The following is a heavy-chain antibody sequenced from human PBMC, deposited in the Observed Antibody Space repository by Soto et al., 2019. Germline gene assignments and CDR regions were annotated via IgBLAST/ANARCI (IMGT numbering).Heavy chain of an antibody. V-gene: IGHV4-31*03. D-gene: IGHD2-21*01. J-gene: IGHJ5*02. CDR3: VKDYLWTGFDP. CDR2: IYYSGST. Sequence: PSETLSLTCTVFGDSISSGGYYWSWIRQHAGTGLEWIGYIYYSGSTYYNPSLKSRIAISLDTSKNQFSLSLSSVTAADTAVYYCVKDYLWTGFDPWGQGSLVTVSA. CDR1: GDSISSGGYY.